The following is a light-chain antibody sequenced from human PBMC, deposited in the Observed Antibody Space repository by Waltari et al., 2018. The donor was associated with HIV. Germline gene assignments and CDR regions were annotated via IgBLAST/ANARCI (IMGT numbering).Light chain of an antibody. CDR1: NIGSKS. CDR2: ADR. V-gene: IGLV3-21*02. CDR3: QVWESSSDHVV. Sequence: SYVLTQSPSVSVALGQTASIACWGNNIGSKSVHWYQQKPGQAPALVIYADRERPSGIPARCSGSNTGHTATLGIGRVEAGDEADYYCQVWESSSDHVVIGGGTKLTV. J-gene: IGLJ2*01.